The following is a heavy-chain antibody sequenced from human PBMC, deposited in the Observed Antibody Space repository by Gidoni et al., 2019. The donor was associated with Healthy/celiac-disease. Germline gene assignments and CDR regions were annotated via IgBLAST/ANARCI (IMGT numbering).Heavy chain of an antibody. V-gene: IGHV3-11*01. D-gene: IGHD2-2*01. CDR1: GFTFGDYY. CDR3: ARDGGYCSSTSCYLWWGIDY. Sequence: QVKLVESGGGLVEPGGSLRLSCAAYGFTFGDYYMSWIRQAPGQGLEEVSYISSSCSTIYYADSVNGRFTISRDNAKNSLYLQMNSLRAEDTAVYYCARDGGYCSSTSCYLWWGIDYWGQGTLVTVSS. CDR2: ISSSCSTI. J-gene: IGHJ4*02.